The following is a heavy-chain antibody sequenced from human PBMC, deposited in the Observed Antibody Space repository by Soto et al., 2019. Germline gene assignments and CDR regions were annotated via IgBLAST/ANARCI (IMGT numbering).Heavy chain of an antibody. CDR1: GGSFSGYY. V-gene: IGHV4-34*01. CDR3: ARGRPRYSYGFSHVFDY. J-gene: IGHJ4*02. CDR2: INHSGST. Sequence: PSETLSLTWAVYGGSFSGYYGSWIRQLPGKGLEWMGEINHSGSTNYNPSLKSRVTISVDTSTNQFSLKLSSVTAADTAVYYCARGRPRYSYGFSHVFDYWGQGTLVTVSS. D-gene: IGHD5-18*01.